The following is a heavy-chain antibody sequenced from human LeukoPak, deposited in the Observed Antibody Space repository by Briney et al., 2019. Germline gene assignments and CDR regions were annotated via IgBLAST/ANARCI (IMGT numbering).Heavy chain of an antibody. CDR1: GGSFSGYY. V-gene: IGHV4-34*01. Sequence: SETLSLTCAVYGGSFSGYYWSWIRQPPGKGLEWIGEINHSGSTNYKPSLKSRVTISVDTSKNQFSLKLSSVTAADTAVYYCASSLWRPGWQLDVYYFDYWGQGTLVTVSS. CDR3: ASSLWRPGWQLDVYYFDY. D-gene: IGHD2-15*01. CDR2: INHSGST. J-gene: IGHJ4*02.